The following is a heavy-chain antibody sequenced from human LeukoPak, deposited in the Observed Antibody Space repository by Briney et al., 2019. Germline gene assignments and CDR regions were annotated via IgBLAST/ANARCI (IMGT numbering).Heavy chain of an antibody. V-gene: IGHV3-23*01. Sequence: PGGSLRLSCAASGFTFSHFAMSWVPQAPGKGLHWVSTISGSGNKTYGADSVKGRFTISRDNSKNTLYLQMTGLRAEDTAVYYCAKLKRVGIAPFDHWGQGTLVTVSS. J-gene: IGHJ4*02. D-gene: IGHD3-10*01. CDR3: AKLKRVGIAPFDH. CDR1: GFTFSHFA. CDR2: ISGSGNKT.